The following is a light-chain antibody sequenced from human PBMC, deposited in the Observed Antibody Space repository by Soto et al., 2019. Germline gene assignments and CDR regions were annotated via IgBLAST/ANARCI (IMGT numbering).Light chain of an antibody. CDR3: ETWASNTQV. V-gene: IGLV4-60*03. J-gene: IGLJ2*01. CDR1: SGHSSYI. Sequence: QSVLNQSSSASASLGSSVKLTCTLSSGHSSYIIAWHQQQPGKAPRYLMKLEGSGSYNKGSGVPDRFSGSSSGADRYLTISNLQSEDEADYYCETWASNTQVFGGGTKLTVL. CDR2: LEGSGSY.